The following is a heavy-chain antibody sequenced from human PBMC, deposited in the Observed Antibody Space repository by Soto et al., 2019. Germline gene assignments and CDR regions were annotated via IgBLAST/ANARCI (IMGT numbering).Heavy chain of an antibody. V-gene: IGHV1-8*01. J-gene: IGHJ4*02. CDR3: ATSGSGWYLY. Sequence: QVQLVQSGAEVKKPGASVKVSCKASGYTFTTYDINWVRQASGQGLEWMGWMNPNSGNTGYAQKFQGQVTITRDTSISTAYIELSSLRSEDTAVYYCATSGSGWYLYWGQGTLVTVSS. CDR1: GYTFTTYD. CDR2: MNPNSGNT. D-gene: IGHD6-19*01.